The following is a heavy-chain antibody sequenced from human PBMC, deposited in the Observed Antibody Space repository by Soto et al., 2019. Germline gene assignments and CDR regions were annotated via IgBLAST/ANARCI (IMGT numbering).Heavy chain of an antibody. CDR3: ARVGWGVDS. CDR2: KSYTGSH. D-gene: IGHD3-10*01. Sequence: QVQLQESGPGLVKPSETLSLTCSVSGGSVSSGRYHWSWIRQPPGKGLEWIGFKSYTGSHDYNPPLKSRVVISIDRSKNQFSLKLSSVTAADTAVYFCARVGWGVDSWGQGTLVTVSS. J-gene: IGHJ4*02. V-gene: IGHV4-61*01. CDR1: GGSVSSGRYH.